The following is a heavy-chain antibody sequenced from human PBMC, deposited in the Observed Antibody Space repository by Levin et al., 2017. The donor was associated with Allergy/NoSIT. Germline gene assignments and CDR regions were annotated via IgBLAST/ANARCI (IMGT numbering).Heavy chain of an antibody. CDR1: EFTFTNAW. J-gene: IGHJ4*02. Sequence: LSLTCAASEFTFTNAWMSWVRLAPGKGLEWVGRIRSKTDGATTEYAAPVKGRFTISRDDAKSTLYLQMNSLKREDTGFYYCSAELTQSPDYFAYWGLGTLVNVSS. D-gene: IGHD2-15*01. V-gene: IGHV3-15*01. CDR3: SAELTQSPDYFAY. CDR2: IRSKTDGATT.